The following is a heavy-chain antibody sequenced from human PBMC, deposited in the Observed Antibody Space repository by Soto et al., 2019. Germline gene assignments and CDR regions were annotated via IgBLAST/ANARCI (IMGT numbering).Heavy chain of an antibody. CDR2: ISGSGGST. D-gene: IGHD6-19*01. J-gene: IGHJ4*02. CDR1: GFTFSSYA. V-gene: IGHV3-23*01. CDR3: ARRSSGWYFDY. Sequence: EVQLLESGGGLVQPGGSLRLSCAASGFTFSSYAMNWVRQAPGKGLEWVSVISGSGGSTYYADSVKGRFTISRDNSTNTLYLQMNSLRAEDTAVYYCARRSSGWYFDYWGQGTLVTVSS.